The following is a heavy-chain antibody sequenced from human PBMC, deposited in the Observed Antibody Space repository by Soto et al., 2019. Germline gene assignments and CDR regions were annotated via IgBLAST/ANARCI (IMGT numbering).Heavy chain of an antibody. CDR3: GREGA. CDR2: IKSKTDGGTT. Sequence: EVQLVESGGGLVKPGGSLRLSCAASGFTFIDAWMNWVRQAPGKGLEWVGRIKSKTDGGTTDYAAPVKGRFTISRDYLKNTLYLHMNTLKIEDTAVYYCGREGAWGQGTLVTVSS. V-gene: IGHV3-15*01. D-gene: IGHD1-26*01. CDR1: GFTFIDAW. J-gene: IGHJ4*02.